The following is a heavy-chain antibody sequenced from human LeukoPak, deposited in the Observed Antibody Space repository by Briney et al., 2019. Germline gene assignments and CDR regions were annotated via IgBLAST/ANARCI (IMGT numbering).Heavy chain of an antibody. V-gene: IGHV1-69*13. Sequence: HGASVKVSCKASGGTFSSYAISWVRQAPGQGLEWMGGIIPIFGTANYAQKFQGRVTITADESTSTAYMELSSLRSEDTAVYYCARDGAETRSIDYWGQGTLVTVSS. CDR3: ARDGAETRSIDY. J-gene: IGHJ4*02. CDR2: IIPIFGTA. D-gene: IGHD1-14*01. CDR1: GGTFSSYA.